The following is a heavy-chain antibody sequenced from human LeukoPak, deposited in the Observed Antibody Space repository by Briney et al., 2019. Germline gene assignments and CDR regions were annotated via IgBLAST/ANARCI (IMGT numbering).Heavy chain of an antibody. CDR2: IRSKAYGGTT. D-gene: IGHD3-22*01. CDR1: GFTFGDYA. Sequence: GGSLRLSCTASGFTFGDYAMSWVRQAPGKGLEWVGFIRSKAYGGTTEYAASVKGRFTISRDDSKSIAYLQMNSLKAEDTAVYYRTRVQEVVDYYDSSGGNDVDPWGQGTLVTVSS. CDR3: TRVQEVVDYYDSSGGNDVDP. V-gene: IGHV3-49*04. J-gene: IGHJ5*02.